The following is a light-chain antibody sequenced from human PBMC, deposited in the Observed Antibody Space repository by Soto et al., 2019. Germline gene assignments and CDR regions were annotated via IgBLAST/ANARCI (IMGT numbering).Light chain of an antibody. Sequence: EIVLTQSPGTLSLSPGERATLSCRASQSVYNNYLAWYQQKPGQAPRLLIFAASSTATGIPDRFSGSGSGTDFTLTISRLEPEDFAVYYCQQYGSSPLTFGRGTRLEIK. CDR1: QSVYNNY. J-gene: IGKJ5*01. V-gene: IGKV3-20*01. CDR3: QQYGSSPLT. CDR2: AAS.